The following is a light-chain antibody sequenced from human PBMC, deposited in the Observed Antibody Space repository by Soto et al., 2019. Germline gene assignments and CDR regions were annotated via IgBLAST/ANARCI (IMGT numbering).Light chain of an antibody. J-gene: IGKJ4*01. Sequence: DIHMTHAPSSVSASVVDTISITCRASQNIRNFLNWYQWRPGQGPRLLIYTSSTLQSGVPSRFGGAGSGTEFTLTISSLQPEDFATYFCQQSSDTLITFGGGTKVDIK. CDR2: TSS. CDR3: QQSSDTLIT. CDR1: QNIRNF. V-gene: IGKV1-39*01.